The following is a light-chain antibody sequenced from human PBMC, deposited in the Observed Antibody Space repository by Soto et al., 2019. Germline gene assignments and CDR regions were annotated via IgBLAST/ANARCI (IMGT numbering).Light chain of an antibody. CDR3: LLYYGGQLGV. CDR2: STN. V-gene: IGLV7-43*01. Sequence: QAVVTQEPSLTVSPGGTVTLTCATSTGAVTSGYYPNWFQQKPGRAPRALIYSTNNKYSWTPARFSGSLLGGKAALTLSGVQPEDEADYYCLLYYGGQLGVFGGGTEVTVL. J-gene: IGLJ2*01. CDR1: TGAVTSGYY.